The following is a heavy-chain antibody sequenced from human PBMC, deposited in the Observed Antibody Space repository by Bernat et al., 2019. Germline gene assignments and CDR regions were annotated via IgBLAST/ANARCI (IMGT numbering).Heavy chain of an antibody. Sequence: EVQLLESGGGLVQPGGSLRLSCAASGFTFSRYVMNWVRQAPGKGLEWVSTISDSGYRTYYADSVKGRFTISRDNSKNTLYLQMNSLRAEDTVVYYCAKRADFNAFDIWGQGTMVTVSS. CDR2: ISDSGYRT. V-gene: IGHV3-23*01. D-gene: IGHD2/OR15-2a*01. J-gene: IGHJ3*02. CDR3: AKRADFNAFDI. CDR1: GFTFSRYV.